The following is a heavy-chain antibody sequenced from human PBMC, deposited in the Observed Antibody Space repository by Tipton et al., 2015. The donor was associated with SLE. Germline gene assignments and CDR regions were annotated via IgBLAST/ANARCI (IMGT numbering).Heavy chain of an antibody. D-gene: IGHD3-16*01. J-gene: IGHJ3*02. Sequence: LRLSCTVSGGSISSGSYYWSWIRQPAGKGLEWIGRIYTSGSTNYNPSLRSRVTISVDTSKNQFSLKLSSVTAADTAVYYCARGTGGAFDIWGQGTMVPVSS. CDR3: ARGTGGAFDI. CDR1: GGSISSGSYY. CDR2: IYTSGST. V-gene: IGHV4-61*02.